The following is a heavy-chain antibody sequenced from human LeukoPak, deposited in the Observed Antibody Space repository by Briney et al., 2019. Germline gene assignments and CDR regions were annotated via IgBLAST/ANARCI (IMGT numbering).Heavy chain of an antibody. Sequence: ASVKVSCKASGYTFTSYGISWVRQAPGQGLEWMGWISAHNGNTNYAQKLQGRVTMTTDTSTSTAYMELRSLRSDDTAVYYCARASITYYYDSSGYNWFDPWGQGTLVTVSS. CDR3: ARASITYYYDSSGYNWFDP. J-gene: IGHJ5*02. CDR1: GYTFTSYG. V-gene: IGHV1-18*01. CDR2: ISAHNGNT. D-gene: IGHD3-22*01.